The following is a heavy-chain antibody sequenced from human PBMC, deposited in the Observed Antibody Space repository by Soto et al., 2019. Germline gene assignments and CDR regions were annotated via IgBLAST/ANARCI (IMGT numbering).Heavy chain of an antibody. J-gene: IGHJ4*02. CDR2: IKSKTEGGTT. Sequence: EVQLVESGGGLVKPGGSLRLSCAVSGFTFDKVWMNWVRQAPGKGLEWVGRIKSKTEGGTTDYAATVKGRFTISRDDSKNMLYLQMNSLKPEDTGMYFCTTGRDDLLYWGQGTLVTVSS. CDR1: GFTFDKVW. CDR3: TTGRDDLLY. D-gene: IGHD1-26*01. V-gene: IGHV3-15*07.